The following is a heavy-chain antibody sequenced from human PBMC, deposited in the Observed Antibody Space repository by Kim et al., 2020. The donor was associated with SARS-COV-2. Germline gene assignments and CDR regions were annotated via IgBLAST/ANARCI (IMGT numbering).Heavy chain of an antibody. CDR2: INPNSGGT. CDR3: ARGMWFGEYHYGMDV. Sequence: ASVKVSCKASGYTFTGYYMHWVRQAPGQGLEWMGWINPNSGGTNYAQKFQGWVTMTRDTSISTAYMELSRLRSDDTAVYYCARGMWFGEYHYGMDVWGQGTTVTVSS. J-gene: IGHJ6*02. V-gene: IGHV1-2*04. D-gene: IGHD3-10*01. CDR1: GYTFTGYY.